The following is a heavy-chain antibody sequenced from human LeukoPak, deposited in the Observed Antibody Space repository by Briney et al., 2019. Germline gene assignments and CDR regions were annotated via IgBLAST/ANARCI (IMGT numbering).Heavy chain of an antibody. Sequence: SETLSLTCAVSGGSISSGGYSWSWIRQPPGKGLEWIGYIYYSGSTYYNPSLKSRVTISVDTSKNQFSLKLSSVTAADTAVYYCARVPVRGVIITIDYWGQGTLVTVSS. CDR2: IYYSGST. D-gene: IGHD3-10*01. V-gene: IGHV4-30-4*07. CDR1: GGSISSGGYS. J-gene: IGHJ4*02. CDR3: ARVPVRGVIITIDY.